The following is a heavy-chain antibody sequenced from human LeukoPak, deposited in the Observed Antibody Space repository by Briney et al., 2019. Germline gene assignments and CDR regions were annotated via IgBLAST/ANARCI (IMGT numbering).Heavy chain of an antibody. CDR3: ARGSSGVRGVYSPRPLGY. V-gene: IGHV4-34*01. J-gene: IGHJ4*02. CDR1: GGSFSGYY. CDR2: INHSGST. D-gene: IGHD3-10*01. Sequence: SETLSLTCAVYGGSFSGYYWSWIRQPPGKGLEWIGEINHSGSTNYNPSLKSRVTISVDPSKNQFSLKLSSVTAADTAVYYCARGSSGVRGVYSPRPLGYWGQGTLVTVSS.